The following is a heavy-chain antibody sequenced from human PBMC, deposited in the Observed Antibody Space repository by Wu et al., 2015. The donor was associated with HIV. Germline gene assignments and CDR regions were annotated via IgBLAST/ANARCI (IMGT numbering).Heavy chain of an antibody. Sequence: QVHLVQSGAEVKKPGASVKVSCEASGNTFTNSFIHWVRQAPGQGLEWMAWTSPYNGKTNYAKKFQGRVTMTTDTSTSTSTAYLEVKSLRSDDTAVYFCARTFTAVAGSYYFDYWGHGTLVTVSS. CDR2: TSPYNGKT. CDR1: GNTFTNSF. CDR3: ARTFTAVAGSYYFDY. D-gene: IGHD6-19*01. V-gene: IGHV1-18*04. J-gene: IGHJ4*01.